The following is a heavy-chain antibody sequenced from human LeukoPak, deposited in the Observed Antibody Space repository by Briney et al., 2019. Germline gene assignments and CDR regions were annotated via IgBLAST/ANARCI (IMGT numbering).Heavy chain of an antibody. V-gene: IGHV3-21*01. J-gene: IGHJ4*02. D-gene: IGHD1-26*01. Sequence: PGGSLRLSCAASGFTFSSYSMNWVRQAPGKGLEWVSSISSSSSYIYYADSVKGRFTISRDNAKNSLYLQMNSLRVEDTAVYYCASRTRYSGSYFFSWWGQGTLVTVSS. CDR3: ASRTRYSGSYFFSW. CDR2: ISSSSSYI. CDR1: GFTFSSYS.